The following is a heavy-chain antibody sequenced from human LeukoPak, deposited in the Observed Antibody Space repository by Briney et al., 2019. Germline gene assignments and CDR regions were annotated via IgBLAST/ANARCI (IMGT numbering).Heavy chain of an antibody. CDR3: ARVIAARLLYSYYSMDV. CDR1: GGAFSGYY. Sequence: SETLSLTCAVYGGAFSGYYWSWIRQPPGKGLEWIGEINHSGSTNYNPSLKSRVTISVDTSKNQFSLKLSSVTAADTAVDYCARVIAARLLYSYYSMDVGGKGTTVPVSS. D-gene: IGHD6-6*01. J-gene: IGHJ6*03. V-gene: IGHV4-34*01. CDR2: INHSGST.